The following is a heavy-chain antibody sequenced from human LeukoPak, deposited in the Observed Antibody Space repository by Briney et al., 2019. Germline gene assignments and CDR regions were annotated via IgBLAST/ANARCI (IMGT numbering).Heavy chain of an antibody. D-gene: IGHD6-6*01. CDR2: INHSGST. CDR1: GGSFSGYY. CDR3: ARGYPPGAARLVRFDP. J-gene: IGHJ5*02. Sequence: SETLSLTCAVYGGSFSGYYWSWIRQPPGKGLEWIGEINHSGSTNYNPSLKSRVTISADTSKNQFSLKLSSVTAADTAVYYCARGYPPGAARLVRFDPWGQGTLVTVSS. V-gene: IGHV4-34*01.